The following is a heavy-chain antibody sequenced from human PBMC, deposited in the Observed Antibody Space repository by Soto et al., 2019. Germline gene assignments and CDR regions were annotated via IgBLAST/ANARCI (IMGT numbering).Heavy chain of an antibody. D-gene: IGHD4-4*01. Sequence: QVQLVESGGGVVQPGRSLRLSCAASGFTFSSYGMHWVRQAPGKGLEWVAVISYDGSNKYYADSVKGRFTISRDNSKNTLYQQMNSLRAEDTAVYYCATGLRYSNYYYYGMDVWGQGTTVTVSS. V-gene: IGHV3-30*03. CDR2: ISYDGSNK. J-gene: IGHJ6*02. CDR3: ATGLRYSNYYYYGMDV. CDR1: GFTFSSYG.